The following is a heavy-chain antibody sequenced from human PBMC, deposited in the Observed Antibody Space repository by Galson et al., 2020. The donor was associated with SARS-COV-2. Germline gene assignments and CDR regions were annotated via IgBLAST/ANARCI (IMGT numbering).Heavy chain of an antibody. CDR3: AREGPDYDSSYFDN. J-gene: IGHJ4*01. Sequence: TGGSLRLSCTASGFMFNNFAMHWVRQAPGKGLEWVAIISFDGTTEYEDSVKGRFTISRDTSKNTLFLQMNTLRPEDTAVYYCAREGPDYDSSYFDNWGRGTLVIVSS. CDR2: ISFDGTTE. CDR1: GFMFNNFA. D-gene: IGHD3-22*01. V-gene: IGHV3-30*03.